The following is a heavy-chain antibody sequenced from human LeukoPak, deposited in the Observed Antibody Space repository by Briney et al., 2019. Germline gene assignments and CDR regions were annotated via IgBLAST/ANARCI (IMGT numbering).Heavy chain of an antibody. CDR3: ATVARAPTDYYYYMDV. Sequence: HRASVKVSCKVSGYTLTELSMHWVRQAPGKGLEWMGGFDPEDGETIYAQKFQGRVTMTEDTSTDTAYMELSSLRSEDTAVYYCATVARAPTDYYYYMDVWGKGTTVTVSS. D-gene: IGHD1-26*01. J-gene: IGHJ6*03. CDR2: FDPEDGET. V-gene: IGHV1-24*01. CDR1: GYTLTELS.